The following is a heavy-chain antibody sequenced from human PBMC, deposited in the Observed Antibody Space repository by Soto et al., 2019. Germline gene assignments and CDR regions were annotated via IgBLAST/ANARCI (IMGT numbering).Heavy chain of an antibody. Sequence: QVQLVQSGTEVKEPGSSVKVSCKASGGSFSTSSFVWVRQGPGQGLEWMGGIIPIFSRTNLAQKFQGRVTFSADESTRTTYMELRSLTSEDTSIYYWARDVVRSAAGDSWGQGTLVTVSS. J-gene: IGHJ4*02. CDR1: GGSFSTSS. V-gene: IGHV1-69*01. CDR3: ARDVVRSAAGDS. D-gene: IGHD2-15*01. CDR2: IIPIFSRT.